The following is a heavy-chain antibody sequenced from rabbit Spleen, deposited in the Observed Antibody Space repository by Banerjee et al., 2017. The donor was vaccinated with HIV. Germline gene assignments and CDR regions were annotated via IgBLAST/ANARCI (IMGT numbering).Heavy chain of an antibody. Sequence: EESGGGLVKPGGTLTLTCKASGFSLSSYWMCWVRQAPGRGLEWIACIYAGDGSTDYANWVNGRFTISKTSSTVDLKMTSLTAADTATYFCARDKELDIWGYEFNLWGPGTLVTVS. V-gene: IGHV1S42*01. J-gene: IGHJ4*01. CDR3: ARDKELDIWGYEFNL. CDR1: GFSLSSYW. D-gene: IGHD3-1*01. CDR2: IYAGDGST.